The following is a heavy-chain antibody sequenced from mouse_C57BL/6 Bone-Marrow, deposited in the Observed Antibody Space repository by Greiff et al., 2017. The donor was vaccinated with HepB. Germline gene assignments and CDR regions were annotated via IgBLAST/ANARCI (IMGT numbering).Heavy chain of an antibody. D-gene: IGHD1-1*01. J-gene: IGHJ3*01. Sequence: EVQLQESGPGMVKPSQSLSLTCTVTGYSITSGYDWHWIRHFPGNKLEWMGYISYSGSTNYNPSLKSRISITHDTSKNHFFLKLNSVTTEDTATYYCASSYIYYYGSSYVFAYWGQGTLVTVSA. CDR1: GYSITSGYD. CDR2: ISYSGST. V-gene: IGHV3-1*01. CDR3: ASSYIYYYGSSYVFAY.